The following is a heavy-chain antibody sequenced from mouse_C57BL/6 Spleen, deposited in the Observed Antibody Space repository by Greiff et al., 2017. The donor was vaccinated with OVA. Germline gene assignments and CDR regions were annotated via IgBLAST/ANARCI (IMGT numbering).Heavy chain of an antibody. J-gene: IGHJ3*01. CDR2: IDPSDSYT. CDR3: ARWGGNYLAWFAY. D-gene: IGHD2-1*01. V-gene: IGHV1-69*01. Sequence: QVQLQQSGAELVMPGASVKLSCKASGYTFTSYWMHWVKQRPGQGLEWIGEIDPSDSYTNYNQKFKGKSTLTVDKSSSTAYMQLSSLTSEDSAVYYCARWGGNYLAWFAYWGQGTLVTVSA. CDR1: GYTFTSYW.